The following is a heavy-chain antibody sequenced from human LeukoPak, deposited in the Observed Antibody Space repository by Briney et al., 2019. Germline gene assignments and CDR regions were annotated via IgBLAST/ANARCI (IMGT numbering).Heavy chain of an antibody. CDR3: AKDLARYCSSTSCYGSFDY. D-gene: IGHD2-2*01. CDR2: ISYDGSNK. CDR1: GFTFSSYA. Sequence: GGSLRLSCAASGFTFSSYAMHWVRQAPGKGLEWVAVISYDGSNKYYADSVKGRFTISRDNSKNTLYLQMNSLRAEDTAVYYCAKDLARYCSSTSCYGSFDYWGQGTLVTVSS. V-gene: IGHV3-30-3*01. J-gene: IGHJ4*02.